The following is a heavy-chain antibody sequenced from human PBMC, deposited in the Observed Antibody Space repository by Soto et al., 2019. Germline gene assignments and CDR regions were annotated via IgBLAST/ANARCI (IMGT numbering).Heavy chain of an antibody. V-gene: IGHV1-8*01. D-gene: IGHD2-15*01. J-gene: IGHJ4*02. CDR2: MNPHSGNT. Sequence: QVQLVQSGAEVKKPGASVKVSCKASGYTFTSYDINWVRQATGQGLEWVGWMNPHSGNTGYAQKFQDRVTMTWNNSISTAYLERSTLSSVVTAVYFCARFRRVVATTMGTVTWSNYFDYWCQVTLVTV. CDR1: GYTFTSYD. CDR3: ARFRRVVATTMGTVTWSNYFDY.